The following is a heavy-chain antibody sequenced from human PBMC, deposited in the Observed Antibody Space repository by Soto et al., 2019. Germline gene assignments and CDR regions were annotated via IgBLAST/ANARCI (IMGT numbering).Heavy chain of an antibody. D-gene: IGHD3-3*01. J-gene: IGHJ4*02. CDR1: GFTFSSYA. CDR2: ISGSGGST. Sequence: EVQLLESGGGLVQPGGSLRLSCAASGFTFSSYAMSWVRQAPGKGLEWVSAISGSGGSTYYADSVKGRFTISRDNSKNTLYLQMNSLSAEDTAVYYCAKNPRLEWLLLTYYFDYWGQGTLVTVSS. CDR3: AKNPRLEWLLLTYYFDY. V-gene: IGHV3-23*01.